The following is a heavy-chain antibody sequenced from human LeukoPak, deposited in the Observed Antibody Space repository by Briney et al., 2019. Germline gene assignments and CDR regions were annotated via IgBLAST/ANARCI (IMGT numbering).Heavy chain of an antibody. CDR3: AKGGRSSGWYD. J-gene: IGHJ4*02. CDR2: ISYDGSNK. Sequence: GGSLRLSCAASGFTFSSYAMHWVRQAPGKGLEWVAVISYDGSNKYYADSVKGRFTISRDNSKNTLYLQMSSLRAEDTAVYYCAKGGRSSGWYDWGQGTLVTVSS. V-gene: IGHV3-30*04. CDR1: GFTFSSYA. D-gene: IGHD6-19*01.